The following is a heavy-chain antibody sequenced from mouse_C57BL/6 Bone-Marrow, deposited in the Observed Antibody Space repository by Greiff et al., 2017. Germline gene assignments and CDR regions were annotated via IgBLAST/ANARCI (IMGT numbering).Heavy chain of an antibody. Sequence: DVKLQESGAELVRPGSSVKMSCKTSGYTFTSYGINWVKQRPGQGLEWIGYIYIGNGYTEYNEKFKGKATLTSDTSSSTAYMQLSSLTSEDSAIYFCAGGGGYYSYWYFDVWGTGTTVTVSS. CDR1: GYTFTSYG. CDR2: IYIGNGYT. D-gene: IGHD2-3*01. J-gene: IGHJ1*03. CDR3: AGGGGYYSYWYFDV. V-gene: IGHV1-58*01.